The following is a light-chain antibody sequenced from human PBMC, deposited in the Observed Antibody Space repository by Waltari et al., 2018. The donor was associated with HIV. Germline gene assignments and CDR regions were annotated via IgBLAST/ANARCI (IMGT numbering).Light chain of an antibody. J-gene: IGLJ2*01. CDR1: ALTKQY. Sequence: TQPPSASVPPGQTAPITCTGDALTKQYGYWYQKKAGQAPVLLINKDSERLSGIPERFSGSSSGTSLTLTINGVRAEDEAEYYCQSADSSGVDFVVFGGGTKLTVL. CDR2: KDS. CDR3: QSADSSGVDFVV. V-gene: IGLV3-25*03.